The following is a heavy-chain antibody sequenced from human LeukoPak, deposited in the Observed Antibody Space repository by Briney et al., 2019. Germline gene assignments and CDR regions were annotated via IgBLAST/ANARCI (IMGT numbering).Heavy chain of an antibody. V-gene: IGHV3-23*01. CDR1: GFTFSSSA. CDR3: ARESRDGYAGDY. D-gene: IGHD5-24*01. J-gene: IGHJ4*02. CDR2: ISASGGST. Sequence: GGSLRLSCAASGFTFSSSAMSWVRQVPGKGLEWVSGISASGGSTSYADSVRGRFTISRDNSKNTLYLQMNSLRAEDTAVYYCARESRDGYAGDYWGQGTLVTVSS.